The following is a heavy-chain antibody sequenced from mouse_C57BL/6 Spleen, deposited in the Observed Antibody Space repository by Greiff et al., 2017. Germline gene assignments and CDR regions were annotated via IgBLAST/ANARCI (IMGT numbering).Heavy chain of an antibody. CDR2: IDPENGDT. CDR3: TFYYCGSSPAWFAY. CDR1: GFNIKDDY. V-gene: IGHV14-4*01. Sequence: VQLQQSGAELVRPGASVKLSCTASGFNIKDDYMHWVKQRPEQGLEWIGWIDPENGDTEYASKFQGKATITADTSSNTAYLQLSSLTSEDTAVYYCTFYYCGSSPAWFAYWGQGTLVTVSA. J-gene: IGHJ3*01. D-gene: IGHD1-1*01.